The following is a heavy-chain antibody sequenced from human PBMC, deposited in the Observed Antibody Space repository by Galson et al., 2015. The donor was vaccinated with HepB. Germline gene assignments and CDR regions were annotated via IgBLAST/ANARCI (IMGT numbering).Heavy chain of an antibody. CDR1: GYTFTSYY. V-gene: IGHV1-46*01. CDR2: INPSAGST. J-gene: IGHJ4*02. Sequence: SVKVSCKASGYTFTSYYMHWLRQAPGQGPEWMGIINPSAGSTTYAEKFQGRVTVTRDTFTSTVYMELSSLRSEDTAMYYCARDYGVDGGNPQFDYWGQGTLVTVSS. CDR3: ARDYGVDGGNPQFDY. D-gene: IGHD4-23*01.